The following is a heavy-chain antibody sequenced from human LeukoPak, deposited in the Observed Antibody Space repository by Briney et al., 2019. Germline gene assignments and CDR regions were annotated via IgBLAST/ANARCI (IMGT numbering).Heavy chain of an antibody. CDR2: ISGSGGST. CDR1: GFTFSSYA. Sequence: GGSLRLSCAASGFTFSSYAMSWVRQAPGKGLEWVSGISGSGGSTYYADSVKGRFTISRDNSKNTLYLQMDSLRAEDPAVYYCAKDPNPREYQLLYGYWGQGTLVTVSS. D-gene: IGHD2-2*02. J-gene: IGHJ4*02. CDR3: AKDPNPREYQLLYGY. V-gene: IGHV3-23*01.